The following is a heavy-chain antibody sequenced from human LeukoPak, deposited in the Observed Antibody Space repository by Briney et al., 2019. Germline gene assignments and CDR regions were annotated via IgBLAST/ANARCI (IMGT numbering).Heavy chain of an antibody. V-gene: IGHV4-34*01. Sequence: PSETLSLTCAVYGGSFSGYYWSWIRQPPGKGLEWIGEINHSGSTNYNPSLKSRVTISVDTSKNQFSLKLSSVTAADTAVYHCASGSHSSGWSLDYWGQGTLVTVSS. D-gene: IGHD6-19*01. J-gene: IGHJ4*02. CDR3: ASGSHSSGWSLDY. CDR1: GGSFSGYY. CDR2: INHSGST.